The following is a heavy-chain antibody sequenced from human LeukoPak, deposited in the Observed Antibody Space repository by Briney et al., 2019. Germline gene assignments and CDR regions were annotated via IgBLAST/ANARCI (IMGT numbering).Heavy chain of an antibody. D-gene: IGHD4-17*01. J-gene: IGHJ4*02. Sequence: PSETLSLTCTVSGYSISSGYYWGWIRQPPGKGLEWIGSIYHSGSTYYNPSLKSRVTISVDTSKNQFSLKLSSVTAADTAVYYCARRARVTSPFDYWGQGTLVTVSS. CDR1: GYSISSGYY. CDR3: ARRARVTSPFDY. CDR2: IYHSGST. V-gene: IGHV4-38-2*02.